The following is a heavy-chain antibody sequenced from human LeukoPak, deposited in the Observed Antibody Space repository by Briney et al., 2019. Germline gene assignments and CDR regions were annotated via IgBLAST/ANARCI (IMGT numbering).Heavy chain of an antibody. CDR3: ARDPDY. V-gene: IGHV4-4*07. J-gene: IGHJ4*02. CDR2: IYTSGST. Sequence: PSETLSLTCAVYGGSFSGYYWSWIRQPAGKGLEWIGRIYTSGSTNYNPSLKSRVTMSVDTSKNQFSLKLSSVTAAGTAVYYCARDPDYWGQGTLVTVSS. CDR1: GGSFSGYY.